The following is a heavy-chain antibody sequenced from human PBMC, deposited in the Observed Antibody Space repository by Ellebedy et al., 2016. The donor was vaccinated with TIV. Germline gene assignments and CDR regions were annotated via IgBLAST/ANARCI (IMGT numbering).Heavy chain of an antibody. V-gene: IGHV1-46*01. J-gene: IGHJ6*02. D-gene: IGHD2-15*01. CDR3: ARTSDCSGGSCNDYYYGMDV. Sequence: AASVKVSCKASGYTFTNKHYIHWVRQAPGQGLEWMGIIHPGEGSTDYAQKFQGRVNMTRDTSTSTVYMELSSLRSEDTAVYYCARTSDCSGGSCNDYYYGMDVWGHGTTVTVSS. CDR1: GYTFTNKHY. CDR2: IHPGEGST.